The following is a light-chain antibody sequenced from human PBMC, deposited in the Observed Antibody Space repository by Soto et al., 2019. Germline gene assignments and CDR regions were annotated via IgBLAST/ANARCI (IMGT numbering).Light chain of an antibody. CDR3: QQYNSYLLT. J-gene: IGKJ4*01. CDR1: QIISRW. CDR2: DAY. Sequence: IQMAQSPSTLSESVGDRFTITCSASQIISRWLARYQVKPGKAPKLLVDDAYSLESGVRYRVCGGGSGTEFTPTLCSLQPDDCATYYCQQYNSYLLTSCGGTKVDIK. V-gene: IGKV1-5*01.